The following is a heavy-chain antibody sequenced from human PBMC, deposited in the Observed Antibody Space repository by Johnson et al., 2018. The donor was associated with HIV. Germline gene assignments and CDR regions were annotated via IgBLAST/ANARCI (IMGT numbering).Heavy chain of an antibody. CDR3: AKSHASFELSGEDVFHI. CDR2: ISSSGTTI. D-gene: IGHD1-26*01. J-gene: IGHJ3*02. V-gene: IGHV3-11*04. CDR1: GFTFSDYY. Sequence: QVQLVESGGGLVKPGGSLRLSCAASGFTFSDYYMGWIRQAPGKGLEWVSYISSSGTTIYSADSVQGRFTTSKNTLYLQMTSLRSEDTAVYYCAKSHASFELSGEDVFHIWGQGTMVTVSS.